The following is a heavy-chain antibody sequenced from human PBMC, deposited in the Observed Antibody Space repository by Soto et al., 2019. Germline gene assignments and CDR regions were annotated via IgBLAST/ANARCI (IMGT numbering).Heavy chain of an antibody. CDR1: GYTFTSYD. Sequence: KNTPASVKVSCKASGYTFTSYDINWVRQATGQGLEWMGWMNPNSGNTGYAQKFQGRVTMTRNTSISTAYMELSSLRSEDTAVYYCARGPRGVAPYYYYYMDVWGKGTTVTVSS. D-gene: IGHD5-12*01. J-gene: IGHJ6*03. CDR3: ARGPRGVAPYYYYYMDV. CDR2: MNPNSGNT. V-gene: IGHV1-8*01.